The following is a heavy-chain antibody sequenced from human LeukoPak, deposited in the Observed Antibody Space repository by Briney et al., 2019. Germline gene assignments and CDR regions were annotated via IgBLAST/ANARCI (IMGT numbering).Heavy chain of an antibody. CDR1: GYSFTRYG. V-gene: IGHV1-18*01. Sequence: ASVKVSCKASGYSFTRYGISWVRQAPGQGLEWMVWISGYNGNTNYAQKFQGRVTMTTDTSTSTAYMELRSLRSDDTAVYYCARAVGLLWFGELYNYFDYWGQGTLVTVSS. J-gene: IGHJ4*02. CDR3: ARAVGLLWFGELYNYFDY. CDR2: ISGYNGNT. D-gene: IGHD3-10*01.